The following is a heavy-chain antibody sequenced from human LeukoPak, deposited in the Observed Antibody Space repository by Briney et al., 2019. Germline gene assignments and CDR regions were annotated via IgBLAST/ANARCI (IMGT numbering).Heavy chain of an antibody. J-gene: IGHJ6*02. V-gene: IGHV4-31*03. CDR3: ARGYYYYYGMDV. CDR1: GGSISSGGYY. CDR2: IYYSGST. Sequence: SETLSLTCTVSGGSISSGGYYWSWIRQYPGKGLEWIGYIYYSGSTYYNPSLKSRVTISVDTSKNQFSLKLSSVTAADTAVYYCARGYYYYYGMDVWGQGTTVTVSS.